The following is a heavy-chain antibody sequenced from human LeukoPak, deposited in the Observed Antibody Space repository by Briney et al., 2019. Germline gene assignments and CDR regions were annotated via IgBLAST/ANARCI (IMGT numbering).Heavy chain of an antibody. Sequence: GASVKVSCTASGYTFTSYYMHWVRQAPGQGLEWMGIINPSGGSTSYAQKFRGRVTMTRDTSTSTVYMELSSLRSEDTAVYYCAREYYYGSGSYYNVGYYYYGMDVWGKGTTVTVSS. D-gene: IGHD3-10*01. CDR1: GYTFTSYY. J-gene: IGHJ6*04. CDR2: INPSGGST. V-gene: IGHV1-46*01. CDR3: AREYYYGSGSYYNVGYYYYGMDV.